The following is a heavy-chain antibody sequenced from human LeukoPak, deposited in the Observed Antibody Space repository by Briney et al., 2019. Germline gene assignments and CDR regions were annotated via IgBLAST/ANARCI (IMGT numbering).Heavy chain of an antibody. CDR3: ARVVAAAATGWFDP. CDR1: GGLISNYH. D-gene: IGHD6-13*01. CDR2: IYDTGSA. Sequence: PSETLSLTCNVSGGLISNYHWSWVRQSPGNGLEWIGYIYDTGSAYYNPSLKSRVTISVDTSKNQFSLKLSSVTAADTAVYYCARVVAAAATGWFDPWGQGTLVTVSS. V-gene: IGHV4-59*01. J-gene: IGHJ5*02.